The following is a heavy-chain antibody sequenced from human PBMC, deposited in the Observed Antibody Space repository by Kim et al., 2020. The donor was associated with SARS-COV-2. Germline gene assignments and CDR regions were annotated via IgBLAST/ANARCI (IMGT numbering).Heavy chain of an antibody. CDR1: GGSISSSSYY. V-gene: IGHV4-39*07. J-gene: IGHJ5*02. D-gene: IGHD3-10*01. CDR3: ARGGALLWFGELFFNWFDP. CDR2: IYYSGST. Sequence: SETLSLTCTVSGGSISSSSYYWGWIRQPPGKGLEWIGSIYYSGSTYYNPSLKSRVTISVDTSKNQFSLKLSSVTAADTAVYYCARGGALLWFGELFFNWFDPWGQGTLVTVSS.